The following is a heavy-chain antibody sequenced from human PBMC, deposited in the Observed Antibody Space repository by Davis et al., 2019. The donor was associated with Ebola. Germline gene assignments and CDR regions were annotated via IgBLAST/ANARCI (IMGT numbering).Heavy chain of an antibody. CDR3: ARGRRSRYYDFWRTRFDP. CDR1: GGSFSSYY. V-gene: IGHV4-34*01. J-gene: IGHJ5*02. CDR2: IYYSGST. Sequence: SETLSLTCAVYGGSFSSYYWGWIRQPPGKGLEWIGSIYYSGSTYYNPSLKSRVTISVDTSKNQFSLKLSSVTAADTAVYYCARGRRSRYYDFWRTRFDPWGQGTLVTVSS. D-gene: IGHD3-3*01.